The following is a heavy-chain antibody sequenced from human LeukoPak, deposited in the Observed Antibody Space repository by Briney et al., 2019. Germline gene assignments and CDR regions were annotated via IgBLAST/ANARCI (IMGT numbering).Heavy chain of an antibody. Sequence: GGSLRLSCAASGFTFSSYWMSWVRQAPGKGLEWVANIKQDGSEKYYVDSVKGRFTISRDNAKNSLYLQMNSLRAEDTAVYYCARVTVLRLLEWLLGGYFDYWGQGTLVTVSS. CDR3: ARVTVLRLLEWLLGGYFDY. J-gene: IGHJ4*02. V-gene: IGHV3-7*01. CDR2: IKQDGSEK. CDR1: GFTFSSYW. D-gene: IGHD3-3*01.